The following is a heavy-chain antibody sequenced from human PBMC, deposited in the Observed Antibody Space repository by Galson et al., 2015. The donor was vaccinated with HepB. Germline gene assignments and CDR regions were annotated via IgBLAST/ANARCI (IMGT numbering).Heavy chain of an antibody. V-gene: IGHV1-24*01. D-gene: IGHD6-19*01. J-gene: IGHJ4*02. CDR3: ATGDIAVAGTFDY. CDR2: FDPEDGET. Sequence: SVKVSCKVSGYTLTELSMHWVRQAPGKGLEWMGGFDPEDGETIYAQKFQGRVTMTEDTSTDTAYMELSSLRSEDTAVYYCATGDIAVAGTFDYWGRGTLVTVSS. CDR1: GYTLTELS.